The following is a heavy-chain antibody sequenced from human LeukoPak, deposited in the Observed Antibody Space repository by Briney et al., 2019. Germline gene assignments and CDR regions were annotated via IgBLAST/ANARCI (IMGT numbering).Heavy chain of an antibody. CDR2: IYTSGST. V-gene: IGHV4-61*02. J-gene: IGHJ5*01. Sequence: SQTLSLTCTVSGGSISSGSYYWNWIRQPAGKGLEWIGRIYTSGSTNYNPSLKSRVTISVDPSKNQFSLKLTSVTAADTAVYYCARSFGESWFDSWGQGTLVTVSS. CDR3: ARSFGESWFDS. D-gene: IGHD3-10*01. CDR1: GGSISSGSYY.